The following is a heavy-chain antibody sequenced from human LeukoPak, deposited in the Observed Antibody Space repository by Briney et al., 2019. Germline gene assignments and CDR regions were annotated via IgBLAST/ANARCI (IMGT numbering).Heavy chain of an antibody. CDR3: ARVGGRYFDWLEAWYFDY. J-gene: IGHJ4*02. CDR1: GYTFTSYY. Sequence: ASVKASCKASGYTFTSYYMHWVRQAPGQGLEWMGLINPSGGSTSYAQKFQGRVTMTRDTSTSTVYMELSSLRSEDTAVYYCARVGGRYFDWLEAWYFDYWGQGTLVTVSS. D-gene: IGHD3-9*01. CDR2: INPSGGST. V-gene: IGHV1-46*01.